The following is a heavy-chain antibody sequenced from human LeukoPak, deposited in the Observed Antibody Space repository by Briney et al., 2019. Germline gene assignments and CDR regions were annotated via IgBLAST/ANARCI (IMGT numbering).Heavy chain of an antibody. CDR3: AVGTTLGYYDSSGYSGRYFQH. J-gene: IGHJ1*01. CDR2: INPNSGGT. Sequence: GASVKVSCKASGYTFTGYYMHWVRQAPGQGLEWMGRINPNSGGTNSAQKFQGRVTLTRDTSISTAHMELSRLRSDATAVYYCAVGTTLGYYDSSGYSGRYFQHWGQGTLVTVSS. D-gene: IGHD3-22*01. CDR1: GYTFTGYY. V-gene: IGHV1-2*06.